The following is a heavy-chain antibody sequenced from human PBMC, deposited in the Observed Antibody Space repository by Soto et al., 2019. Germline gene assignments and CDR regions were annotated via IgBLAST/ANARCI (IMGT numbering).Heavy chain of an antibody. D-gene: IGHD2-21*01. CDR3: AKLRDIVVVIAHIDY. J-gene: IGHJ4*02. CDR1: GFTFSSYA. CDR2: ISGSGGST. Sequence: GGSLRLSCAASGFTFSSYAMSWVRQAPGKGLEWVSAISGSGGSTYYADSVKGRFTISRDNSKNTLYLQMNSLRAEDTAVYYCAKLRDIVVVIAHIDYWGQGTLVTVSS. V-gene: IGHV3-23*01.